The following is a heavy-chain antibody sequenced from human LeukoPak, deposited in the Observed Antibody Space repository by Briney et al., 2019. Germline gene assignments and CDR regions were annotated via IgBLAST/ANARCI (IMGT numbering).Heavy chain of an antibody. CDR2: ISAYNGNT. V-gene: IGHV1-18*01. D-gene: IGHD2-8*02. Sequence: ASVKVSCKASGYTLTSFGITWVRQAPGQGLEWVGWISAYNGNTQYAQKFQGRVTMTTDTSTSTAYMELTSLRSDDTAVYYCASWSEGSSQYFQHWGQGTLVTVSS. CDR1: GYTLTSFG. J-gene: IGHJ1*01. CDR3: ASWSEGSSQYFQH.